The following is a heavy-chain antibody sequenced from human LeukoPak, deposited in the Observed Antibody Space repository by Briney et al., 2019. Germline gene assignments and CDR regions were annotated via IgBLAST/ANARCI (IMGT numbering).Heavy chain of an antibody. J-gene: IGHJ6*03. V-gene: IGHV4-4*07. CDR3: AREMTPGIAAAPYYMDV. CDR2: IYTSGST. Sequence: PSETLSLTCTVSGGSISSYYWSWIRQPAGKGLEWLGRIYTSGSTNYNPSLKSRVTMSVDTSKNQFSLKLSSVTAADTAVYYCAREMTPGIAAAPYYMDVWGKGTTVTVSS. CDR1: GGSISSYY. D-gene: IGHD6-13*01.